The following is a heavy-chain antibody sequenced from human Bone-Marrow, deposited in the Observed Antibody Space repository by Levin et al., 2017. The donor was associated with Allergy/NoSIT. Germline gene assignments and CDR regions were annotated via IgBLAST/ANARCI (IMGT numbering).Heavy chain of an antibody. CDR1: GYTFTGYY. CDR3: ARDEGPEVDCSGGSCYSPDY. D-gene: IGHD2-15*01. Sequence: GESLKISCKASGYTFTGYYMHWVRQAPGQGLEWMGRINPNSGGTNYAQKFQGRVTMTRDTSISTAYMELSRLRSDDTAVYYCARDEGPEVDCSGGSCYSPDYWGQGTLVTVSS. J-gene: IGHJ4*02. CDR2: INPNSGGT. V-gene: IGHV1-2*06.